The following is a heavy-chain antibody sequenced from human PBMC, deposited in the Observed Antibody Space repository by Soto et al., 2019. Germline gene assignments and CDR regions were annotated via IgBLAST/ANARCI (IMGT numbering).Heavy chain of an antibody. Sequence: EVKLLESGGGLVEPGGSLRLSCAASGFTFSSYVMSWVRQAPGKGLEWVSAVSGSGGSKYSADSVRGRFTISRDNSKNTLYLQVNSLRAEDTAVYYCAKAQTRYDFWSGFTTPFDYWGQGTLVTVSS. V-gene: IGHV3-23*01. CDR2: VSGSGGSK. J-gene: IGHJ4*02. CDR1: GFTFSSYV. CDR3: AKAQTRYDFWSGFTTPFDY. D-gene: IGHD3-3*01.